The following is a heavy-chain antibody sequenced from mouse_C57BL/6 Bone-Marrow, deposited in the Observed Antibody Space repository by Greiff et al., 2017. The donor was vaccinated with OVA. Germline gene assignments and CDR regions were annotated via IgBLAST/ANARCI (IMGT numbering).Heavy chain of an antibody. Sequence: QVQLQQPGAELVMPGASVKLSCKASGYTFTSYWMHWVKQRPGQGLEWIGEIDPSDSYTNYNQKLKSKSTLTVDKSSSTAYMQLSSLTSEDSAVYYCAREGGPYYAMDYWGQGTSVTVSS. V-gene: IGHV1-69*01. CDR1: GYTFTSYW. CDR3: AREGGPYYAMDY. CDR2: IDPSDSYT. J-gene: IGHJ4*01.